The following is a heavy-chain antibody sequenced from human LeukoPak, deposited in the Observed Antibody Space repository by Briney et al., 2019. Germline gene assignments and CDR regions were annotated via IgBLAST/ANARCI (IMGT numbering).Heavy chain of an antibody. CDR3: TRRMRGLGSYSDAFDI. Sequence: GGSLRLSCAASGFTFSSYDMHWVRQGPGKGLEWVSGIDTAGGTYYAGSVKGRFTISRENAKNSFYLQMNSLRAGDTAVYFCTRRMRGLGSYSDAFDIWGQGTLVTVSS. J-gene: IGHJ3*02. CDR1: GFTFSSYD. CDR2: IDTAGGT. V-gene: IGHV3-13*04. D-gene: IGHD3-10*01.